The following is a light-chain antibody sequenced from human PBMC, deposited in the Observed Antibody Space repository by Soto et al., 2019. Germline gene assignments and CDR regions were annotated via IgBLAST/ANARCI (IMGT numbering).Light chain of an antibody. V-gene: IGKV1-33*01. CDR2: DAS. CDR3: LQYDVVPCT. Sequence: DIQLTQSPASLSASVGDRVTITCQASQDINNYLIWYQQKPGKAPNLLIYDASTLGTGVSSRFSGNGSGTDFSVTINNLQPQDTATYYCLQYDVVPCTFGQGTKLEIK. CDR1: QDINNY. J-gene: IGKJ2*02.